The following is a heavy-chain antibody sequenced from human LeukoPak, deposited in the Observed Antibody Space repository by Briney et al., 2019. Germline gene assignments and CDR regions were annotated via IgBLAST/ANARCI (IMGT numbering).Heavy chain of an antibody. J-gene: IGHJ4*02. CDR2: IAGSGGNT. D-gene: IGHD5-24*01. V-gene: IGHV3-23*01. Sequence: GGSLRLSCAASGFTFSNYGMSWVRQAPGKGLEWVSTIAGSGGNTNYADSVKGRFTISRDNSKNTVSLTMDSLRADDTAVYYCAKGRLSAGYIFDYWGQGTLVTVSS. CDR3: AKGRLSAGYIFDY. CDR1: GFTFSNYG.